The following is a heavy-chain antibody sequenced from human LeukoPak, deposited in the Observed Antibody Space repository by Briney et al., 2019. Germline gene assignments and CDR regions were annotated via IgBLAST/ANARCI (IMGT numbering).Heavy chain of an antibody. Sequence: GGSLRLSCVASGFTFGKYWMSWVRQAPGKGLEWVANIKLDGSEKNYVDSVKGRFTISRDNARNTLSLHMVSLRAEDTAVYFCVRDGDAYNFDFWGQGVLVTVSS. CDR1: GFTFGKYW. CDR3: VRDGDAYNFDF. V-gene: IGHV3-7*01. CDR2: IKLDGSEK. D-gene: IGHD5-24*01. J-gene: IGHJ4*02.